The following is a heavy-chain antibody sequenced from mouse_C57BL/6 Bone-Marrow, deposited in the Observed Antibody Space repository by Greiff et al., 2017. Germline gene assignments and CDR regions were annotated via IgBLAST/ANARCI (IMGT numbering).Heavy chain of an antibody. CDR1: GYDFTNYL. V-gene: IGHV1-54*01. CDR3: ARRTGYYAMDY. Sequence: VQLQQSGAELVRPGTSVKVSCKASGYDFTNYLIEWVKQRPGQGLEWIGVINPGSGGTNYTEKFKGKATLTAAKSSSTAYMQLSSLTSEDSAVDFCARRTGYYAMDYWGQGTSVTVSS. J-gene: IGHJ4*01. CDR2: INPGSGGT.